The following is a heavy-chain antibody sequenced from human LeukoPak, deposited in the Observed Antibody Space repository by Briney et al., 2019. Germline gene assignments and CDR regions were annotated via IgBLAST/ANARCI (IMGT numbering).Heavy chain of an antibody. D-gene: IGHD6-13*01. CDR1: GASFSGYY. Sequence: PSETLSLTCAVYGASFSGYYWRWVRQPPGKGLEWIGEINHSGSTNYNPSLKSRVTISVDTSKNQFSLKLSSVTAADTAVYYCARTIILTSSSWYDYWGQGTLVTVSS. J-gene: IGHJ4*02. CDR3: ARTIILTSSSWYDY. V-gene: IGHV4-34*01. CDR2: INHSGST.